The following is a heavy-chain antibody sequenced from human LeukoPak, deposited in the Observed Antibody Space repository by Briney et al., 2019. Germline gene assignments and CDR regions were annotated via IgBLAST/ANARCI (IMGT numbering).Heavy chain of an antibody. D-gene: IGHD2-15*01. V-gene: IGHV3-21*01. CDR1: GFTLSDYT. CDR2: ISSSSSYI. J-gene: IGHJ5*01. CDR3: ARGALDAATPFDS. Sequence: KPGGSLRLSCAASGFTLSDYTMNWVRQAPGKGLEWVSSISSSSSYIYYADSLKGRFTISRDNAKKSVYLQMNSLRAEDTAVYYCARGALDAATPFDSWGRGTLVTVSS.